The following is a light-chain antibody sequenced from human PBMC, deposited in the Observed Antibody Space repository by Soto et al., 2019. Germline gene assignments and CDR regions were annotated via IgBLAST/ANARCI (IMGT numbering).Light chain of an antibody. CDR2: SNN. Sequence: QSVLTQPPSASGTPGQRVTISCSGSSSNIGSNTVNWYQQLPGTAPKLLIYSNNQRPSGVPDRFSGSKSGTSASLAISGLQWEDEDDYYCSSWDDSLNGDVFGTGTKLTVL. CDR3: SSWDDSLNGDV. V-gene: IGLV1-44*01. CDR1: SSNIGSNT. J-gene: IGLJ1*01.